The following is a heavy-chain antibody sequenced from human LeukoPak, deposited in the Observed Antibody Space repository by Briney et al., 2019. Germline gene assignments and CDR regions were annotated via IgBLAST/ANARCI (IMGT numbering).Heavy chain of an antibody. CDR1: GYTFSSND. CDR2: MNPENGNT. V-gene: IGHV1-8*01. D-gene: IGHD3/OR15-3a*01. J-gene: IGHJ4*02. Sequence: GASVKVSCKASGYTFSSNDINWVRQATGQGLEWMGWMNPENGNTGYAERFQGRVTLTRNTSISTAYMELSSLGSEDTAVYYCARRYAGGWTGYWGQGTLVTVSS. CDR3: ARRYAGGWTGY.